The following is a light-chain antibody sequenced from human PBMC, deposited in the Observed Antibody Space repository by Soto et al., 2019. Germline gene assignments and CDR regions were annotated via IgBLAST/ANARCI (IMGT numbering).Light chain of an antibody. J-gene: IGKJ5*01. CDR3: QQRSNWPPVIT. V-gene: IGKV3-11*01. CDR1: QSVSSK. Sequence: EIVMTQSPATLSLSPGQRATLSCRASQSVSSKLAWYQQRPGQAPRLLIYSASNRATGIPARFSGSGSGTDFTLTISSLEPEDFAVYYCQQRSNWPPVITFGQGTRLEIK. CDR2: SAS.